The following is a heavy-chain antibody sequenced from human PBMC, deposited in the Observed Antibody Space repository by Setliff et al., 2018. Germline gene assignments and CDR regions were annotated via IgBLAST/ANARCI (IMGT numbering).Heavy chain of an antibody. J-gene: IGHJ3*02. CDR3: AISTIFGVVSPTPDAFDI. V-gene: IGHV1-46*01. D-gene: IGHD3-3*01. Sequence: GASVKVSCKASGYTFTSYGISWVRQAPGQGLEWMGIINPSGGSTNYAQKFQGRVTMTRDTSTSTVYMELSSLRSEDTAVYYCAISTIFGVVSPTPDAFDIWGQGTMVTVS. CDR2: INPSGGST. CDR1: GYTFTSYG.